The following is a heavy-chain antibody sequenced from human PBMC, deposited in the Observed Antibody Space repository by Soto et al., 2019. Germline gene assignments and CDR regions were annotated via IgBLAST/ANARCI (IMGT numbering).Heavy chain of an antibody. V-gene: IGHV1-69*13. CDR3: AKADSSGYYQSDY. CDR2: IIPIFGTA. J-gene: IGHJ4*02. Sequence: SVKVSCKASGGTFSSYAISWGRQAPGHGLEWMGGIIPIFGTANYAQKFQGRVTITADESTSTAYMELSSLRSEDTAVYYCAKADSSGYYQSDYWGQGTLVTVSS. CDR1: GGTFSSYA. D-gene: IGHD3-22*01.